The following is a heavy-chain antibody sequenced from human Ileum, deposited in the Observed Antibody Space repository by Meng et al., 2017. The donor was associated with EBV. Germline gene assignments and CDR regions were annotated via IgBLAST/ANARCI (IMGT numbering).Heavy chain of an antibody. V-gene: IGHV4-4*02. CDR1: GDSVSGSDW. D-gene: IGHD3-10*01. J-gene: IGHJ4*02. Sequence: QGQLQGPGPGRVKPSGPLSSTCAVSGDSVSGSDWWSWVRQPPGKGLEWIGEVYHDGATNYHPSLKSRVTISLDKSKNEVNLHLNSLTAADTAVYFCARSSPIVRGLDYWGQGTLVTVSS. CDR3: ARSSPIVRGLDY. CDR2: VYHDGAT.